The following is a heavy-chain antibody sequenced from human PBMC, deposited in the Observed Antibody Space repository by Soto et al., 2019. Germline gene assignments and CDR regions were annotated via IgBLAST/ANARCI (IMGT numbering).Heavy chain of an antibody. V-gene: IGHV3-48*03. CDR2: ISSSGSTI. Sequence: PGGSLRLSCAASGFTFSSYEMNWVRQAPGKGLEWVSYISSSGSTIYYADSVKGRFTISRDNAKNSLYLQMNSLRAEDTAVYYCARGRITMVRGPNQPPGGYGMDVWGQGTTVTVSS. CDR3: ARGRITMVRGPNQPPGGYGMDV. J-gene: IGHJ6*02. D-gene: IGHD3-10*01. CDR1: GFTFSSYE.